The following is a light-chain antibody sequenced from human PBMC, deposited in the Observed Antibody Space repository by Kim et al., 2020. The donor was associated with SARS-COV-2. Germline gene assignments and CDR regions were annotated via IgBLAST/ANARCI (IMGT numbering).Light chain of an antibody. CDR2: GAA. CDR3: QQRGSWPPALT. Sequence: PGESATRTCRACHHVDITLAWCPPTPGQPPRLHIYGAAVRAAGIPGRFSGSGSGTDFTLTIGSLAPEDFAVYYCQQRGSWPPALTFGGGTKVDIK. CDR1: HHVDIT. V-gene: IGKV3-11*01. J-gene: IGKJ4*01.